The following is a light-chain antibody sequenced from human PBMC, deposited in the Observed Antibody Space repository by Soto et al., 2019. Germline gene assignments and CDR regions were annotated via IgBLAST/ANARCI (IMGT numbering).Light chain of an antibody. Sequence: DIQMTPSPSTLSASVGDRVNITCRASQSISTWLAWYQQKPGKAPKVLIYEASKLESGVPSRFSGSGSGTEFTLTISTLQPDDVATYYCQQYNSYQWTFGQGTKVDNK. V-gene: IGKV1-5*01. J-gene: IGKJ1*01. CDR2: EAS. CDR1: QSISTW. CDR3: QQYNSYQWT.